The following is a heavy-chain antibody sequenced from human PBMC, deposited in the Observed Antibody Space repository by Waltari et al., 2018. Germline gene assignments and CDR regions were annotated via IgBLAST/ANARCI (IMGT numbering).Heavy chain of an antibody. J-gene: IGHJ3*02. Sequence: QLQLQESGPGLVKPSETLSLTCTVSGGSISSSSYYWGWIRQPPGKGLEWIGSIYYSGSTYYNPSLKIRVTISVDTSKNQFSLKLSSVTAADTAVYYCARPKYSSSWYDAFDIWGQGTMVTVSS. CDR2: IYYSGST. CDR1: GGSISSSSYY. V-gene: IGHV4-39*01. D-gene: IGHD6-13*01. CDR3: ARPKYSSSWYDAFDI.